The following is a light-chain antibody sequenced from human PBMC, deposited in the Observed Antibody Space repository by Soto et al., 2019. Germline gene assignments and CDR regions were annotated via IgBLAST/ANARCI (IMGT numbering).Light chain of an antibody. CDR2: GAS. J-gene: IGKJ5*01. V-gene: IGKV3-15*01. CDR1: QSVSSN. CDR3: QQYNNWSPST. Sequence: EIVMTQSPATLSVSPGERATLSCRASQSVSSNLAWYQQKPGQAPRLLIYGASTRATGIPDRVSGSGSGTEFTLTISSLQSEDLAVYYCQQYNNWSPSTVGQGTRLEIK.